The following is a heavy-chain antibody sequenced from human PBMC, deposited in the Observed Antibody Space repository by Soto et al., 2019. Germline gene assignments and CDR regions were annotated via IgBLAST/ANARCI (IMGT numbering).Heavy chain of an antibody. CDR2: ISYDGSNK. V-gene: IGHV3-30-3*01. CDR1: GFTFSTYA. CDR3: ARGGPYYYDRSDWGAFHI. D-gene: IGHD3-22*01. J-gene: IGHJ3*02. Sequence: QVQLVESGGGVVQPGRSLRLSCAASGFTFSTYAMHWVRQAPGKGLDWVAVISYDGSNKYYADSVKGRFTISRDNSKNTLYLQMNSLRAEDTTVYYCARGGPYYYDRSDWGAFHIWGQGTMVTVSS.